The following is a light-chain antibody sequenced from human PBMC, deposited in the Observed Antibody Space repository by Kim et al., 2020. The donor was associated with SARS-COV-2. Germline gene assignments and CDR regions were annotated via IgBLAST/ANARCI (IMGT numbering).Light chain of an antibody. CDR3: QAWDSSTEV. CDR1: KLGDKY. J-gene: IGLJ2*01. Sequence: SYELTQPPSVSVSPGQTASITCSGDKLGDKYACWYQQKPGQSPVLVIYQDIKRPSGIPARFSGPNSGNTATLTISGTQAMDEADYHCQAWDSSTEVFGGG. CDR2: QDI. V-gene: IGLV3-1*01.